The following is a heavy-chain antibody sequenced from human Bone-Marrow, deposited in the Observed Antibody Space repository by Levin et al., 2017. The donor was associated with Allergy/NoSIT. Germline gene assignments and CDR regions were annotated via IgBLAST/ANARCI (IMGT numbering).Heavy chain of an antibody. CDR3: ARDNYNFWTGYPFDAFDV. Sequence: GESLKISCAASGFTFSRHTMNWVRQAPGKGLEWVSSITNTGGNMYYADSVKGRFTISRDNAKTSLSLQMNSLRAEDTAVYYCARDNYNFWTGYPFDAFDVWGRGTVVTVSS. J-gene: IGHJ3*01. CDR2: ITNTGGNM. V-gene: IGHV3-21*06. CDR1: GFTFSRHT. D-gene: IGHD3-3*01.